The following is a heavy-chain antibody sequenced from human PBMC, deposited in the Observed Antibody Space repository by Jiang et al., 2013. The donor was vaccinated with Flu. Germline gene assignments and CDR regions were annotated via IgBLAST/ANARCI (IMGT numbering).Heavy chain of an antibody. J-gene: IGHJ4*02. D-gene: IGHD7-27*01. V-gene: IGHV1-18*01. CDR3: ARGGEISSFDY. Sequence: VTMTRDTSTNTVYMELRSLRSDDTAMYYCARGGEISSFDYWGQGTLVTVSS.